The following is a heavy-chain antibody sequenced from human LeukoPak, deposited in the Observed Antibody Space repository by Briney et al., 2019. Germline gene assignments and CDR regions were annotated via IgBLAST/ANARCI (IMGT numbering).Heavy chain of an antibody. CDR2: INPSGGST. J-gene: IGHJ5*02. Sequence: ASVKVSCKASGYTFTTYYMHWVRQAPGQGLEWMRIINPSGGSTSYAQKFQGRVTMTRDTSTNTVYMELSSLRSEDTAVYYCARVRSSLGWFDPWGQGTLVTVSS. CDR3: ARVRSSLGWFDP. CDR1: GYTFTTYY. D-gene: IGHD1-26*01. V-gene: IGHV1-46*01.